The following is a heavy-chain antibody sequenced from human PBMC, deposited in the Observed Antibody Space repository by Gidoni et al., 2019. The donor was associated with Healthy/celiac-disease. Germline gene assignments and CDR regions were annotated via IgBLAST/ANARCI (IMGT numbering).Heavy chain of an antibody. J-gene: IGHJ6*02. Sequence: EVQLVESGGGLVKPGGSLRLSCAASGFTFSSSSRHWVRQAPGKGLEWVSSISSSSSYRYYADSVKGRFTISRDNAKNSLYLQMNSLRAEDTAVYYCARDRHYDIRPDTYYYGMDVWGQGTTVTVSS. V-gene: IGHV3-21*01. CDR1: GFTFSSSS. D-gene: IGHD3-9*01. CDR2: ISSSSSYR. CDR3: ARDRHYDIRPDTYYYGMDV.